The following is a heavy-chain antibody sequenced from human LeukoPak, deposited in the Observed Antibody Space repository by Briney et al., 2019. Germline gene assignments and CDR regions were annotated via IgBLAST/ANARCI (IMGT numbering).Heavy chain of an antibody. V-gene: IGHV3-23*01. D-gene: IGHD6-25*01. CDR1: GFIFSNYG. Sequence: PGGSLRLSCAASGFIFSNYGMGRVRQPPRKGLEWVSAISGRGRKTYYTDSVKGRFTISRDNSKNTVYLQMNSLRAEDTAVYFCAKTGYISDLSVDYFDNWGQGTLVTVSS. J-gene: IGHJ4*02. CDR3: AKTGYISDLSVDYFDN. CDR2: ISGRGRKT.